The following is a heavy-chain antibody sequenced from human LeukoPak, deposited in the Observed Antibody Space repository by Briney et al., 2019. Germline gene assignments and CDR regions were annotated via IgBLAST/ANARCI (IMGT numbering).Heavy chain of an antibody. CDR1: EFTFSSYW. CDR3: ARETRWAFDI. V-gene: IGHV3-7*04. Sequence: TGGSLRLSCAASEFTFSSYWMTWVRQAPGKGLEWVANVKQDGSEKYYVDSVKGRFTISRDNAKNSLYLQMNSLRVEDTAVYYCARETRWAFDIWGQGTVVTVSS. CDR2: VKQDGSEK. J-gene: IGHJ3*02.